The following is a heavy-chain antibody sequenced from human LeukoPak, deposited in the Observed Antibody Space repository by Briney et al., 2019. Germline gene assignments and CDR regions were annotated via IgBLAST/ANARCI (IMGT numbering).Heavy chain of an antibody. Sequence: GGSLRLSCAATGFTFRSHAMNWVRQAPGKGLEWVSGIGGSGGRTYYADSVTGRFTISRDNSKNTLYLQMNSLRAEDTAVYYCAKEATVASDAFDIWGQGTMVTVSS. V-gene: IGHV3-23*01. CDR1: GFTFRSHA. CDR3: AKEATVASDAFDI. D-gene: IGHD4-23*01. J-gene: IGHJ3*02. CDR2: IGGSGGRT.